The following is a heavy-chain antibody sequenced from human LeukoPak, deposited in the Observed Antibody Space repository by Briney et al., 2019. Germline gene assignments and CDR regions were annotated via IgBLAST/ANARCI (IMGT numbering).Heavy chain of an antibody. CDR1: GYTFTSYG. V-gene: IGHV1-18*01. Sequence: ASVKVSCKASGYTFTSYGISWVRQAPGQGLEWMGWISAYNGNTNYAQKLQGRVTMTTDTSTSTAYMELRNLRSDDTAVYYCASSPGTVTTPGYWGQGTLVTVSS. D-gene: IGHD4-17*01. CDR3: ASSPGTVTTPGY. J-gene: IGHJ4*02. CDR2: ISAYNGNT.